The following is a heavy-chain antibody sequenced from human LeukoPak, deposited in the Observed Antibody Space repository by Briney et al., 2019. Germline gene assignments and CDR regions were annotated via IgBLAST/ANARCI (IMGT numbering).Heavy chain of an antibody. J-gene: IGHJ6*02. D-gene: IGHD6-19*01. CDR2: INPSGGST. Sequence: ASVKVSCKASGHTFTSYYMHWVRQAPGQGLEWMGIINPSGGSTSYAQKFQGRVTMTRDTSTSTVYMELSSLRSEDTAVYYCARVGDPLAVAGRGISSGRGMDVWGQGTTVTVSS. CDR3: ARVGDPLAVAGRGISSGRGMDV. CDR1: GHTFTSYY. V-gene: IGHV1-46*01.